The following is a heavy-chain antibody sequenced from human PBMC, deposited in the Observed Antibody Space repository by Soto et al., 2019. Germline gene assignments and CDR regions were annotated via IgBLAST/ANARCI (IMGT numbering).Heavy chain of an antibody. Sequence: QVQLVESGGGVAQPGRSLRLSCAASGFTFSSHAMHWVRQAPGKGLEWVAIISNDGNNEYYADSVKGRFTISRDNSKSTLYLQMNSLRTEDTAVYYCARDASGAGTRWFDPWGQGTLITVSS. V-gene: IGHV3-30-3*01. J-gene: IGHJ5*02. CDR2: ISNDGNNE. CDR1: GFTFSSHA. CDR3: ARDASGAGTRWFDP. D-gene: IGHD6-19*01.